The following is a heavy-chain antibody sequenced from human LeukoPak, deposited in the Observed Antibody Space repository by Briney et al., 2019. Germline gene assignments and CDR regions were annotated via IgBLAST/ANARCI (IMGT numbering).Heavy chain of an antibody. CDR2: ISAYNGNT. CDR1: GYTFTSYG. J-gene: IGHJ4*02. Sequence: ASVKVSCKASGYTFTSYGISWVRQAPGQGLEWMGWISAYNGNTNYAQKLQGRVTMTTDTSTSTAYMELRSLRSDDTAVYYCARDAPHVLLWFLGGDYWGLGTLVTVSS. CDR3: ARDAPHVLLWFLGGDY. V-gene: IGHV1-18*01. D-gene: IGHD3-10*01.